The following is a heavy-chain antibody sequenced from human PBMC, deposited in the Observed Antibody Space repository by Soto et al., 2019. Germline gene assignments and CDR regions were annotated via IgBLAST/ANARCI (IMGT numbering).Heavy chain of an antibody. CDR1: GGTFNSHT. V-gene: IGHV1-69*05. J-gene: IGHJ6*02. CDR2: IMPMFGVT. D-gene: IGHD2-2*01. CDR3: AGEGVTSSMSLPWMGYHYYGLDV. Sequence: QVQLVQSGAEVKKPGSSVKVSCRAPGGTFNSHTISWVRQAPGQGLEWMGGIMPMFGVTNYARKFHGRLTMTPNDSTTTAYMGVSGLTSEDTAVYYCAGEGVTSSMSLPWMGYHYYGLDVWGQGTTVIVSS.